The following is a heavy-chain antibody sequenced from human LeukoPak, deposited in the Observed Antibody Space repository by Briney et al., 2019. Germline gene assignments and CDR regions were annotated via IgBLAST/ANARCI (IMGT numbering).Heavy chain of an antibody. V-gene: IGHV3-7*01. J-gene: IGHJ4*02. CDR2: IKQDGSEK. D-gene: IGHD3-10*01. CDR1: GFTLRTSW. CDR3: AKDGGGPLD. Sequence: GGSLRLSCAASGFTLRTSWMSWVRQAPGKGLEWVGNIKQDGSEKNYVDSVKGRFTISRDNAKNSLYPQMNSLRAEDTAVYYCAKDGGGPLDWGQGTLVTVSS.